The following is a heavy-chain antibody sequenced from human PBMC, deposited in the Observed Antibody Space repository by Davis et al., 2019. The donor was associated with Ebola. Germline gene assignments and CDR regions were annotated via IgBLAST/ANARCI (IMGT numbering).Heavy chain of an antibody. CDR2: IYYSGST. Sequence: MPSETLSLTCPVSGGSISSYYWSWIRQPPGKGLEWIGYIYYSGSTNYNTSLKSRVTISVDTSKNQFPLKLSSVTAADTAVYYCARGRAVGPHNWFDPWGQGTLVTVSS. CDR3: ARGRAVGPHNWFDP. CDR1: GGSISSYY. J-gene: IGHJ5*02. V-gene: IGHV4-59*01. D-gene: IGHD1-26*01.